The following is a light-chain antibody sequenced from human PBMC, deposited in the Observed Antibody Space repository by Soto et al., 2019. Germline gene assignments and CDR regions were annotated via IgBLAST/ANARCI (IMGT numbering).Light chain of an antibody. J-gene: IGLJ3*02. CDR3: QSYAGRRSGWV. CDR2: GNS. Sequence: QSVLTQPPSVSGAPGQRVTISCTGSSSNIGAGFDVHWYQQLPGTAPKLLIYGNSNRPSGVPDRFSGSKSGTSASLAITGLQAEDEADYYCQSYAGRRSGWVFGGGTKLTVL. V-gene: IGLV1-40*01. CDR1: SSNIGAGFD.